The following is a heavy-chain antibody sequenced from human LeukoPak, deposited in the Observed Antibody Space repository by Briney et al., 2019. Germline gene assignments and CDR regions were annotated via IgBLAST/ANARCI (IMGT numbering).Heavy chain of an antibody. CDR1: GFTFSSYG. V-gene: IGHV3-30*03. J-gene: IGHJ4*02. D-gene: IGHD5-12*01. CDR2: ISYDGSNK. Sequence: GGSLRLSCAASGFTFSSYGMHWVRQAPGKGLEWVAVISYDGSNKYYADSVKGRFTISRDNSKNTLYLQMNSLRAEDTAAYYCASILPPDIVATSFDYWGQGTLVTVSS. CDR3: ASILPPDIVATSFDY.